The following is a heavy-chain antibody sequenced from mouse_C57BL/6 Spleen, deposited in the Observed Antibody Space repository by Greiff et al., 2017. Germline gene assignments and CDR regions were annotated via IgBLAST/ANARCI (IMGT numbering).Heavy chain of an antibody. CDR2: IDPENGDT. CDR3: TTGGFYVDY. J-gene: IGHJ2*01. V-gene: IGHV14-4*01. Sequence: VQLQQSGAELVRPGASVKLSCTASGFNIKDDYMHWVKQRPEQGLEWIGRIDPENGDTAYASRFQGKATITADTSSNTAYLQLSSLTSEDTAVYYCTTGGFYVDYWGQGTTLTVSS. CDR1: GFNIKDDY. D-gene: IGHD3-1*01.